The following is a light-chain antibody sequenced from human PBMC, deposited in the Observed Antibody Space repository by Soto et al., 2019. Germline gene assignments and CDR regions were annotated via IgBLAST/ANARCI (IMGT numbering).Light chain of an antibody. J-gene: IGKJ5*01. CDR1: QSVSSY. CDR3: QHRYNWLIA. CDR2: DVS. V-gene: IGKV3-11*01. Sequence: EVVLTQSPATLSLSPGERATLSCRASQSVSSYLAWYQQKPGQAPSLLIYDVSNRATDIPARFSGSGSGTDFTLTISSLEPEDFAVYYCQHRYNWLIAFGQGTRLEIK.